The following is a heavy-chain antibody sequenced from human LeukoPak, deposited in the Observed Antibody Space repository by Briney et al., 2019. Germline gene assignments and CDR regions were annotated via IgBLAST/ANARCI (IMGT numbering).Heavy chain of an antibody. CDR3: ARERFGGSTLIDY. CDR2: IYYSGST. V-gene: IGHV4-39*07. J-gene: IGHJ4*02. Sequence: SETLSLTCTVSGGSISSSSYYWGWIRQPPGKGLEWIGSIYYSGSTYYNPSLKSRATMSVDTSKNQFSLRLSSVTAADTAVYYCARERFGGSTLIDYWGQGTLVTVSS. D-gene: IGHD3-10*01. CDR1: GGSISSSSYY.